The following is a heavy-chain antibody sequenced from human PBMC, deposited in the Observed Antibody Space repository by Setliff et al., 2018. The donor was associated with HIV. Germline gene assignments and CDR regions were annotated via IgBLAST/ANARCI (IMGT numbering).Heavy chain of an antibody. V-gene: IGHV3-11*04. CDR2: ISGSGGVM. D-gene: IGHD7-27*01. CDR1: GFSFSDYF. CDR3: ATDLHWALDY. J-gene: IGHJ4*02. Sequence: PGGSLRLSCAVSGFSFSDYFMTWIRQAPGKGLEWVSYISGSGGVMAYADSVKGRFTISRDNAKNSLYLQMNSLRAEDAAVYYCATDLHWALDYWGQGSLVTVSS.